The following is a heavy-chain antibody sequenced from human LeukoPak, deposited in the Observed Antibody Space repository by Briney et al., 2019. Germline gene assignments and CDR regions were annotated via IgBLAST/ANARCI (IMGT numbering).Heavy chain of an antibody. J-gene: IGHJ4*02. Sequence: GGSLRLSCAASGFTFSSYAMSWVRQAPGKGLEWVSAISGSGGSTYYADSVKGRFTISRDNYKNTVYLQMNSLRAEDTAVYYCAKDSSVRGVIMFDYWGQGTLVTVSS. CDR2: ISGSGGST. D-gene: IGHD3-10*01. CDR1: GFTFSSYA. CDR3: AKDSSVRGVIMFDY. V-gene: IGHV3-23*01.